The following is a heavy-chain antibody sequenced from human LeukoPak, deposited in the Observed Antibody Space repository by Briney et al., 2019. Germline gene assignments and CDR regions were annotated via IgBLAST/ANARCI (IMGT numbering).Heavy chain of an antibody. Sequence: GGSLRLSCAASGFTFKTYWMFWVRHAPGKGLLWVSRINTDGSNTVNSHPVKGRFTISTDNSKNTAYLQMNSLRAEDTALYYCAKDGQLGSSDAFDIWGRGTMVTVSS. J-gene: IGHJ3*02. CDR2: INTDGSNT. CDR1: GFTFKTYW. CDR3: AKDGQLGSSDAFDI. D-gene: IGHD1-1*01. V-gene: IGHV3-74*01.